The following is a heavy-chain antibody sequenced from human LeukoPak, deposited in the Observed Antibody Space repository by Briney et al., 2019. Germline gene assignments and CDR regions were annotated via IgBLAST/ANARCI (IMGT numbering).Heavy chain of an antibody. Sequence: PSETLSLTCTVSGGSISSGGYYWSWIRQHPGKGLEWIGYIYYSGSTCYNPSLKSRVTISVDTSKNQFSLKLSSVTAADTAVYYCARDLIPHGMDVWGKGTTVTVSS. J-gene: IGHJ6*04. CDR1: GGSISSGGYY. CDR3: ARDLIPHGMDV. V-gene: IGHV4-31*03. CDR2: IYYSGST. D-gene: IGHD3-16*01.